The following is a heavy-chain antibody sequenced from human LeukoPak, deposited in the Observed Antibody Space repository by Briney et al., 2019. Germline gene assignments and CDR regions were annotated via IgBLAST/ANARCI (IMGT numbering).Heavy chain of an antibody. V-gene: IGHV4-59*01. CDR2: IYYSGST. CDR3: ARCYGSGPYYMDV. Sequence: SETLSLTCTVSGGSISSYYWSWIRQPPGKGLEWIGYIYYSGSTNYSPSLKSRVTISVDTSKNQFSLKLSSVTAADTAVYYCARCYGSGPYYMDVWGKGTTVTISS. D-gene: IGHD3-10*01. J-gene: IGHJ6*03. CDR1: GGSISSYY.